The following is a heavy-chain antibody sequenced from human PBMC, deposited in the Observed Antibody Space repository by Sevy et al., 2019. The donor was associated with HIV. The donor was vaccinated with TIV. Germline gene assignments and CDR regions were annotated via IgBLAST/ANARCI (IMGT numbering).Heavy chain of an antibody. V-gene: IGHV3-74*01. D-gene: IGHD3-9*01. CDR2: IKSNGSST. CDR1: GFTFSYYW. J-gene: IGHJ3*02. Sequence: GGSLRLSCAASGFTFSYYWMHWVRQAPGKGRFWVSRIKSNGSSTNYADSVKGRFTISKDNAKNTLYLQMNSLRAEDTAVYYCARERAYYDLLTGYYTGVSAFDIWGLGTLVTVSS. CDR3: ARERAYYDLLTGYYTGVSAFDI.